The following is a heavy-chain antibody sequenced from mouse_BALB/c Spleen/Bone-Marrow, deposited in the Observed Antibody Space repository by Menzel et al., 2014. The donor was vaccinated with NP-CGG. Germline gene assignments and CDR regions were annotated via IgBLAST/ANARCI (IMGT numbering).Heavy chain of an antibody. CDR3: ASRNGYSCFDY. J-gene: IGHJ2*01. Sequence: EVNLVESGPDLVKPSQSLSLTCTVTGYSITSGYSWHWIRQFPGNKLEWMGYIHYSGTTNYNPSLKSRISITRDTSKNQFFLHMNSVTTEDTASYYCASRNGYSCFDYWGQGTPLTVSS. D-gene: IGHD2-3*01. CDR1: GYSITSGYS. V-gene: IGHV3-1*02. CDR2: IHYSGTT.